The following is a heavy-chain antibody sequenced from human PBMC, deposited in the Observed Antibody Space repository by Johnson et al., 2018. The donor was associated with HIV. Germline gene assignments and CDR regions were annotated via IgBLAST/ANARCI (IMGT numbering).Heavy chain of an antibody. CDR3: ATGSPTVTTNALDI. CDR2: ISSSGRTI. V-gene: IGHV3-11*04. J-gene: IGHJ3*02. Sequence: QMLLLESGGDLVKPGGSLRLSCAASGFIFSDYYMTWIRQAPGKGLESISYISSSGRTIYYADSVKGRFTMSRDNAKNSLYLQMNSLRAEDTAVYYCATGSPTVTTNALDIWGQGTLVTVAS. D-gene: IGHD4-17*01. CDR1: GFIFSDYY.